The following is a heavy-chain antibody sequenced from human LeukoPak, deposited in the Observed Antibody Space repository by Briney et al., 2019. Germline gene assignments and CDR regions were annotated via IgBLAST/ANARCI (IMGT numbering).Heavy chain of an antibody. V-gene: IGHV3-30*02. J-gene: IGHJ5*02. D-gene: IGHD2-15*01. CDR1: GFTFRDYG. CDR3: AKGGSASHNWFDP. Sequence: GGSLRLSCAASGFTFRDYGMHWIRQAPGKGLEWVAFIRNDGSNEYYPDSVKGRFIISRDNSRNTLYLQMNSLRDEDTAVYYCAKGGSASHNWFDPWGQGTLVTVSS. CDR2: IRNDGSNE.